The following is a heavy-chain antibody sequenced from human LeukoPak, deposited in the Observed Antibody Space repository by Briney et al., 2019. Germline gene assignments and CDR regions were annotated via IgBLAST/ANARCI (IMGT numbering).Heavy chain of an antibody. CDR2: IIPIFGTA. J-gene: IGHJ6*03. CDR1: GYTFTGYY. V-gene: IGHV1-69*05. Sequence: ASVKVSCKASGYTFTGYYMHWVRQAPGQGPEWMGGIIPIFGTANYAQKFQGRVTITTDESTSTAYMELSSLRSEDTAVYYCARVLGYYYYYMDVWGKGTTVTVSS. CDR3: ARVLGYYYYYMDV. D-gene: IGHD7-27*01.